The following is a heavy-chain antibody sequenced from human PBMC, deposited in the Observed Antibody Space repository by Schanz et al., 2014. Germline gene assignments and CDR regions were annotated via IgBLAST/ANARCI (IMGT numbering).Heavy chain of an antibody. V-gene: IGHV3-48*01. CDR2: IRSSSTPI. J-gene: IGHJ4*02. CDR3: VSQTGSPNY. D-gene: IGHD6-13*01. CDR1: GFTFSDYS. Sequence: EVQLLESGGGLVQPGGSLRLSCAASGFTFSDYSMNWVRQAPGKGPEWVSYIRSSSTPIYYADSVKGRFTISRDNAKNSLYLQMNSLRVEDTAVYFCVSQTGSPNYWGQGTLVTVSS.